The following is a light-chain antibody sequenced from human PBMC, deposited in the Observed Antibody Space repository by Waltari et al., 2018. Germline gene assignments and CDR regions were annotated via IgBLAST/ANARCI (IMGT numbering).Light chain of an antibody. CDR3: ASWDDRLKGYF. CDR2: SNS. Sequence: QSVLTQPPSVSGAPGQRGTIPCLGSSSNPGSNPSNWSQHTPVPAPKLLIHSNSGRPSGVPGRFSGSRSGTTASLAIRGLQSEDEAHYFCASWDDRLKGYFFGIGTKVTVL. V-gene: IGLV1-44*01. CDR1: SSNPGSNP. J-gene: IGLJ1*01.